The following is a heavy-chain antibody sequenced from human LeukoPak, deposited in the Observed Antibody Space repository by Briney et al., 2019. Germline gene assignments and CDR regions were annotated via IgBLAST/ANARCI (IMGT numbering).Heavy chain of an antibody. D-gene: IGHD2-15*01. V-gene: IGHV3-23*01. CDR3: AKGAREYCSCGICYPFDY. J-gene: IGHJ4*02. CDR1: GFTFINYA. CDR2: VTGSGRDT. Sequence: GASLRLSCAASGFTFINYAMNWVRQAPGRGLEWVSSVTGSGRDTYHADSVKGRFTISRDNSKNTLYLQMNSLRAEDTAIYDCAKGAREYCSCGICYPFDYWGQGTLVTVSS.